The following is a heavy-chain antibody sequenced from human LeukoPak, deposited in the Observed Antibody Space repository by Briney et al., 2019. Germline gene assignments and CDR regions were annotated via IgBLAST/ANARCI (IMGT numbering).Heavy chain of an antibody. CDR1: GFTFSSYA. J-gene: IGHJ4*02. CDR3: AKSQGYSGDY. Sequence: GGSLRLSCAASGFTFSSYAMSWVRQAPGKGLQWVSGISGSGGSTYYADSVKGRFTISRDNSKHTLYLQMNSLRAEDTAVYYCAKSQGYSGDYWGQGTLVTVSS. CDR2: ISGSGGST. V-gene: IGHV3-23*01. D-gene: IGHD4-11*01.